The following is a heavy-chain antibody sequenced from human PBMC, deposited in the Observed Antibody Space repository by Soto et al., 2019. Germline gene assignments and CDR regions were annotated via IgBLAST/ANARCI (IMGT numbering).Heavy chain of an antibody. CDR2: IDPRDSYV. CDR1: GYTFTTFW. J-gene: IGHJ5*02. CDR3: ARLFCSTTTSDSWFEP. V-gene: IGHV5-10-1*01. Sequence: GESLKISCTGFGYTFTTFWISWVRQMPGKGLEWMGRIDPRDSYVNYSPSFQGHVTISVDKSISTAYLQWGSLKASDTAMYYCARLFCSTTTSDSWFEPWGQGTLVTLSP. D-gene: IGHD2-2*01.